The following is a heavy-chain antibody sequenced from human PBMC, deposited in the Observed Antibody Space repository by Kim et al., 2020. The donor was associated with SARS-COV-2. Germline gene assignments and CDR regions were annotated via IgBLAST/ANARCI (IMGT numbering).Heavy chain of an antibody. V-gene: IGHV3-15*01. Sequence: DGGTTDYAAPVKGRFTISRDDSKNTRYLQMNSLKTEDTTVYYCTTRAPSYWGQGTLVTVSS. CDR3: TTRAPSY. J-gene: IGHJ4*02. CDR2: DGGTT.